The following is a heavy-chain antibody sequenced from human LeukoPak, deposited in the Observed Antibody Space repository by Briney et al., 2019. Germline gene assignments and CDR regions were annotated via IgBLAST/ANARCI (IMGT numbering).Heavy chain of an antibody. J-gene: IGHJ4*02. CDR1: GGSISSGDYY. CDR2: IYYSGST. D-gene: IGHD6-13*01. V-gene: IGHV4-30-4*08. Sequence: PSQTLSLTCTVSGGSISSGDYYWSWIRQPPGKGLEWIGYIYYSGSTYYNPSLKSRVTISVDTSKNQFSLKLSSVTAADTAVYYCARPRGAAEAPVVGWGQGTLVTVSS. CDR3: ARPRGAAEAPVVG.